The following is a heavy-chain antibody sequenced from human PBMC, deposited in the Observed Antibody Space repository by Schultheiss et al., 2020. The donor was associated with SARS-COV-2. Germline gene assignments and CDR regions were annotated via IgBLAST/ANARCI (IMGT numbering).Heavy chain of an antibody. CDR2: ISGNGVTA. D-gene: IGHD3-3*01. Sequence: GGSLRLSCEASGFSFSSYAMSWVRQAPGKGLEWVSAISGNGVTAYYADSVKGRFTVSRDNSKNTLFLQMNSLRAEDTAVYYCAREFSEWWSAGYYYYYGMDVWGQGTTVTVSS. CDR3: AREFSEWWSAGYYYYYGMDV. J-gene: IGHJ6*02. CDR1: GFSFSSYA. V-gene: IGHV3-23*01.